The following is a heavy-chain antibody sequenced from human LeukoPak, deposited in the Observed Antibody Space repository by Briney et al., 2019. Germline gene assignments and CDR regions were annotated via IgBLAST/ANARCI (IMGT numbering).Heavy chain of an antibody. J-gene: IGHJ4*02. CDR2: INPNSNVT. D-gene: IGHD3/OR15-3a*01. CDR1: GYSFTGYY. V-gene: IGHV1-2*02. CDR3: ARTDLDY. Sequence: ASVNVSCKASGYSFTGYYMHWVRQAPGQGLEWMGWINPNSNVTNYAQKFQGRVTMTRDTSITTAYMELSRLRFDDTAVYYCARTDLDYWGQGTLVTVSS.